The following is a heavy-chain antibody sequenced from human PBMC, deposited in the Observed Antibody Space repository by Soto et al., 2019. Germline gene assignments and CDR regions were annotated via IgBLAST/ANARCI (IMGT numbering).Heavy chain of an antibody. V-gene: IGHV3-23*01. J-gene: IGHJ4*02. Sequence: ESGGGLVQPGGSLRLSCAASGFTFSSYAMSWARQAPGKGLEWVSAISGSGGSTYYADSVKGRFTISRDNSKNTLYLQMNSLRAEDTAVYYCAKGLGLRLGELSLFANWGQGTLVTVSS. CDR2: ISGSGGST. D-gene: IGHD3-16*02. CDR3: AKGLGLRLGELSLFAN. CDR1: GFTFSSYA.